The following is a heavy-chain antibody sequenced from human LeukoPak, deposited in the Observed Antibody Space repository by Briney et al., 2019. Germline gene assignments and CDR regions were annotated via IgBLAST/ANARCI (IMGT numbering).Heavy chain of an antibody. Sequence: PSQTLSLTCTVSGGSISSGGYYWSWIRHHPGRGLEWIGYIFYSGGTFYNPSLKSRVAISVDTSKNQFSLRLSSVTAADTAVYYCARAPTGAGYNWFDPWGQGTLVTVSS. CDR3: ARAPTGAGYNWFDP. CDR1: GGSISSGGYY. V-gene: IGHV4-31*03. D-gene: IGHD4-11*01. J-gene: IGHJ5*02. CDR2: IFYSGGT.